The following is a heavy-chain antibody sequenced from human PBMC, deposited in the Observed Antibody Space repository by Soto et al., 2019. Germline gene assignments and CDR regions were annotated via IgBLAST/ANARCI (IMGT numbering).Heavy chain of an antibody. Sequence: SETLSLTCTVSGGSISSYYWSWIRQPPGKGLEWIGYIYYSGSTNYNPSLKSRVTILVDMSKNQFSLKLSPVTAADTAVYYCGRHVIASQLTNCFDPWAPGTLLTVSS. CDR2: IYYSGST. CDR1: GGSISSYY. D-gene: IGHD2-2*01. CDR3: GRHVIASQLTNCFDP. J-gene: IGHJ5*02. V-gene: IGHV4-59*08.